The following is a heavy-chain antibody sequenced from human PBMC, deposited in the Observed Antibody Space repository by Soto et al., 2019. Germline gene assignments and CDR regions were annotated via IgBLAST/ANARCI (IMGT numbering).Heavy chain of an antibody. J-gene: IGHJ6*02. V-gene: IGHV1-69*13. CDR3: ARTRQLVMLRLTYYYYYGMDV. Sequence: SVKVSCKASGGTFSSYAISWVRQAPGQGLEWMGGIIPIFGTANYAQKFQGRVTITADESTSTAYMELSSLRSEDTAVDYCARTRQLVMLRLTYYYYYGMDVWGQGTTVTVSS. CDR2: IIPIFGTA. D-gene: IGHD6-13*01. CDR1: GGTFSSYA.